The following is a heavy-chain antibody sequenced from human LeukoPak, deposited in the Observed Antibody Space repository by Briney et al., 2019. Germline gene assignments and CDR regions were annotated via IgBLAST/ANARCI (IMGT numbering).Heavy chain of an antibody. D-gene: IGHD5-18*01. V-gene: IGHV1-2*02. J-gene: IGHJ3*02. CDR3: ARDTAYTAMASDDAFDI. CDR2: INPNSGGT. CDR1: GYTFTGYY. Sequence: GASVKVSCKASGYTFTGYYMHWVRQAPGQGLEWMGWINPNSGGTNYAQKFQGRVTMTRDTSISTAYMELSRLRSDDTAVYYCARDTAYTAMASDDAFDIWGQGTVVTVSS.